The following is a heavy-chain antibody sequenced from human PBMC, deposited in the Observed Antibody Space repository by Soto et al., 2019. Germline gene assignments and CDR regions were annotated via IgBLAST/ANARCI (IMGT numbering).Heavy chain of an antibody. J-gene: IGHJ4*02. CDR2: ISYDGSNK. Sequence: PGGGLGRSFAAPWFTLRSYCMHRVRPAPRKGLEWVAVISYDGSNKYYADSVKGRFTISRDNSKNTLYLQMNSLRAEDTAVYYCARDGGYDFWSGYSYFDYWGQGTLVTVSS. CDR1: WFTLRSYC. V-gene: IGHV3-30-3*01. CDR3: ARDGGYDFWSGYSYFDY. D-gene: IGHD3-3*01.